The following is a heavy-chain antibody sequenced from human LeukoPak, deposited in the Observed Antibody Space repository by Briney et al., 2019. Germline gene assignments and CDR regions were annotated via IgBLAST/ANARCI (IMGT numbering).Heavy chain of an antibody. D-gene: IGHD5-18*01. CDR3: ARDLVDTAMWEFDY. J-gene: IGHJ4*02. V-gene: IGHV1-2*02. Sequence: ASVTVSCKASGYTFIGYYIHWVRQAPGQGLEWMGWINPNSGDTKYTQKFQGRVTLTRDTSISTAYMELNRLRSDDTAVYYCARDLVDTAMWEFDYWGQGTLVTVSS. CDR1: GYTFIGYY. CDR2: INPNSGDT.